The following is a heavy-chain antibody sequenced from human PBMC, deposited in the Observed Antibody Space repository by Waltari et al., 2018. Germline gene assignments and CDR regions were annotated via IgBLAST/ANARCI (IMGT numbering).Heavy chain of an antibody. Sequence: EVQLVQSGGGLIRPGGSLRLSCAASGLSVLDNEMSWVRQAPGKGLELVSVIYRGRSIKYGDSVKGRFTLSRDNSKNTLFLQMNSLRSEDTAVYYCARLSDPNKYYYGMDVWGQGTTVTVSS. D-gene: IGHD3-16*02. J-gene: IGHJ6*02. CDR3: ARLSDPNKYYYGMDV. CDR1: GLSVLDNE. CDR2: IYRGRSI. V-gene: IGHV3-53*01.